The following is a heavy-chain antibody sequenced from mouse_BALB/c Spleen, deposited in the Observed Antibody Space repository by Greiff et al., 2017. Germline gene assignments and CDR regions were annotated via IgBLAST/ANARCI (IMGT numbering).Heavy chain of an antibody. V-gene: IGHV5-6-3*01. D-gene: IGHD1-1*01. CDR2: INSNGGST. J-gene: IGHJ1*01. CDR1: GFTFSSYG. CDR3: ARRTGGSGFDV. Sequence: EVKVVESGGGLVQPGGSLKLSCAASGFTFSSYGMSWVRQTPDKRLELVATINSNGGSTYYPDSVKGRFTISRDNAKNTLYLQMSSLKSEDTAMYYYARRTGGSGFDVWGAGTTVTVSS.